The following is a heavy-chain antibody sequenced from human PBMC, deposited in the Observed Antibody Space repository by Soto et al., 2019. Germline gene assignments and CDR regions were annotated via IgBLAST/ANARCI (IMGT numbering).Heavy chain of an antibody. Sequence: QVQLVQSGAEVKKPGASVKVSCKASGYTFASYAISWMRQAPGQGLEWMGWISANNGNTNYAKKRQGRVTTTTDTSTSTAYMELRSLRSDDTAVYYCARDPPPPDYWGQGTLVTVSS. CDR1: GYTFASYA. J-gene: IGHJ4*02. CDR3: ARDPPPPDY. CDR2: ISANNGNT. V-gene: IGHV1-18*01.